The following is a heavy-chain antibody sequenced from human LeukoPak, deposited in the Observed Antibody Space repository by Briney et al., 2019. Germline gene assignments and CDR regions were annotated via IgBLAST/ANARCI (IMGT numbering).Heavy chain of an antibody. J-gene: IGHJ4*02. CDR1: GGTFSSYA. CDR3: ASGLTIFGVANPLYYFDY. V-gene: IGHV1-69*05. CDR2: IIPIFGTA. D-gene: IGHD3-3*01. Sequence: SVKVSCKASGGTFSSYAISWVRQAPGQGLEWMGGIIPIFGTANYAQKFQGRVTIITDESTSTAYMELSSLRSEDTAVYYCASGLTIFGVANPLYYFDYWGQGTLVTVSS.